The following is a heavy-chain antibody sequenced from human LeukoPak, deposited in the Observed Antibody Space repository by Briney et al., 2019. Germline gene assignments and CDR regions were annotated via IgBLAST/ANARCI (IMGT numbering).Heavy chain of an antibody. J-gene: IGHJ4*02. CDR1: GGSISSGGYY. V-gene: IGHV4-31*03. D-gene: IGHD5-18*01. CDR3: ARVGYSYGLDY. CDR2: IYYSGST. Sequence: SETLSLTCTVSGGSISSGGYYWSWIRQHPGKGLEWIGYIYYSGSTYYNPSLKSRVTISVGTSKNQFSLKLSSVTATDTAVYYCARVGYSYGLDYWGQGTLVTVSS.